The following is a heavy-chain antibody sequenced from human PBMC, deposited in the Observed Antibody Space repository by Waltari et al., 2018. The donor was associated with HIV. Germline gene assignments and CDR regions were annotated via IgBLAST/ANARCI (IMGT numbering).Heavy chain of an antibody. D-gene: IGHD5-18*01. CDR2: IYTGGST. Sequence: VQLVESGGGLVQPGGSLRLSCAASGSTVSSTYMTWVRQAPGKGLEWVSIIYTGGSTYYAHSVKGRFTISRDNSKNTLHLQMNSLRAEDTAVYYCASPDTTMVHGHYYFYHMDVWGQGTTVTVSS. J-gene: IGHJ6*02. V-gene: IGHV3-66*01. CDR3: ASPDTTMVHGHYYFYHMDV. CDR1: GSTVSSTY.